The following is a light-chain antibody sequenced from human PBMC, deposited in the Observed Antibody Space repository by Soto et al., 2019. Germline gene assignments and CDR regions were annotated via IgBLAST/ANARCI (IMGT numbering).Light chain of an antibody. J-gene: IGLJ3*02. CDR2: ITI. CDR3: LLYYGGAWV. CDR1: TGAVTSTYY. Sequence: QAVVTQEPSLTVSPGGTVTLTCASSTGAVTSTYYANWFQQKPGQAPRALIYITINKHSWTPAGFSGSLLGGKAALTLSGAQPEDEAEYYCLLYYGGAWVFGGGTKLTVL. V-gene: IGLV7-43*01.